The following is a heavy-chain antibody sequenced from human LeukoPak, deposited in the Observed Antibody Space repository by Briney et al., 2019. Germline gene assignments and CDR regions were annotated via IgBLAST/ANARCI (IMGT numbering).Heavy chain of an antibody. D-gene: IGHD3-16*01. CDR3: ARDSPLWGDAFDI. V-gene: IGHV3-53*01. Sequence: GGSLRLSCAASGFTVSSNYMSWVRQAPGKGLEWVSVIYSGGSTYYADSVKGRFTISRENSKNTLYLQMNSLRAEDTAVYYCARDSPLWGDAFDIWGQGTMVTVSS. CDR1: GFTVSSNY. J-gene: IGHJ3*02. CDR2: IYSGGST.